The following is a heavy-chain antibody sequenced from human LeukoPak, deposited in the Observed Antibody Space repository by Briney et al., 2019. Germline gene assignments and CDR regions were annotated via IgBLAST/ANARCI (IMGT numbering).Heavy chain of an antibody. Sequence: PSETLSLTCAVYGGSFSGYYWSWIRQPPGKGLEWIGEINHSGSTNYNPSLKSRVTISVDTSKNQFSLKLSSVTAADTAVYYCARLPTRYCSSTSCYVWGNWFDPWGQGTLVTVSS. CDR1: GGSFSGYY. J-gene: IGHJ5*02. CDR2: INHSGST. V-gene: IGHV4-34*01. D-gene: IGHD2-2*01. CDR3: ARLPTRYCSSTSCYVWGNWFDP.